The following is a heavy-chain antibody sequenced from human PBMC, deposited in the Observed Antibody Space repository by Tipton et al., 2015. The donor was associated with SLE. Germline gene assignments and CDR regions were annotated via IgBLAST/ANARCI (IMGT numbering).Heavy chain of an antibody. CDR1: GGSISDNNYY. CDR2: IHYSGSK. Sequence: LRLSCTVSGGSISDNNYYWGWIRQPPGKGLEWSGNIHYSGSKFDIPSPRSRVTISLDTSKNQFSLRLTSVTAADTAVYYCATRRSRWLQLGYFDLWGRGTLVTVSS. D-gene: IGHD5-24*01. CDR3: ATRRSRWLQLGYFDL. V-gene: IGHV4-39*07. J-gene: IGHJ2*01.